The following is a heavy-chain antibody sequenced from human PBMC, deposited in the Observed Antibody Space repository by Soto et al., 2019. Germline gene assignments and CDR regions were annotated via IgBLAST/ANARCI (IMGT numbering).Heavy chain of an antibody. V-gene: IGHV3-23*01. Sequence: GGSLRLSCAASGFTFSSYAMSWVRQAPGKGLEWVSAISGSGGSTYYADSVKGRFTISRDNSKNTLYLQMNSLRAEDTAVYYCAKEYYYDSSGYYYADYYYYGMDVWGQGTTVTVSS. CDR3: AKEYYYDSSGYYYADYYYYGMDV. CDR2: ISGSGGST. D-gene: IGHD3-22*01. J-gene: IGHJ6*02. CDR1: GFTFSSYA.